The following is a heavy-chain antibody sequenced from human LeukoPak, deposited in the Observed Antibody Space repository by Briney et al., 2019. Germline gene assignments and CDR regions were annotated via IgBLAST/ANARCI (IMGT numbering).Heavy chain of an antibody. V-gene: IGHV3-21*05. Sequence: PGGSLRLSCAASGFTFSSYEMNWVRQAPGKGLEWVSYISSSSSYIYYADSVKGRFTISRDNAKNSLYLQMNSLRAEDTAVYYCARALYYDSSGYYSFNAFDIWGQGTMVTVSS. CDR2: ISSSSSYI. CDR3: ARALYYDSSGYYSFNAFDI. D-gene: IGHD3-22*01. CDR1: GFTFSSYE. J-gene: IGHJ3*02.